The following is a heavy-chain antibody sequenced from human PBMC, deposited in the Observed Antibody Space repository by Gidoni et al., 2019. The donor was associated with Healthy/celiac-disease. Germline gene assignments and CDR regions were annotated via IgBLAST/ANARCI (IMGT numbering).Heavy chain of an antibody. CDR2: ISYDGSNK. CDR1: GFTLSSSC. D-gene: IGHD3-10*01. V-gene: IGHV3-30-3*01. CDR3: ARGTGRTVRGVIIRLDY. Sequence: QVQLGESGGGVVQPGWSLRLSCAAPGFTLSSSCMHWVRQGPGKGLEWVAVISYDGSNKYYADSVKGRFTISRDNSKNTLYLQMNSLRAEDTAVYYCARGTGRTVRGVIIRLDYWGQGTLVTVSS. J-gene: IGHJ4*02.